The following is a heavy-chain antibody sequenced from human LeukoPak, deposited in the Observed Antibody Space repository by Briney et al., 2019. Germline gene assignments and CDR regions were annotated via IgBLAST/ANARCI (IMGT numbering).Heavy chain of an antibody. J-gene: IGHJ5*02. V-gene: IGHV1-18*04. CDR2: ISAYNDNT. D-gene: IGHD3-10*01. Sequence: GASVKVSCKASGYTFTGYGISWVRQAPGQGLEWMGWISAYNDNTNYAQKLQGRVTMTTDTSTSTAYMELRSLRSDDTAVYYCARDSNAFTVVRGLYNWFDPWGQGTLVTVSS. CDR3: ARDSNAFTVVRGLYNWFDP. CDR1: GYTFTGYG.